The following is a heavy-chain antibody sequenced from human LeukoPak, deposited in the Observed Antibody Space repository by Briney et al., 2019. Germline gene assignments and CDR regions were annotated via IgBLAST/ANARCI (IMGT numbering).Heavy chain of an antibody. CDR2: INPNSGGT. Sequence: GASVKVSCKASGYTFTGYYMHWVRQAPGQGLEWMGWINPNSGGTNYAQKFQGRVTMTRDTSISTAYMELSRLRSDDTAVYYCVRGRGDSSGYYYVSDDYWGQGTLVTVSS. CDR3: VRGRGDSSGYYYVSDDY. V-gene: IGHV1-2*02. J-gene: IGHJ4*02. D-gene: IGHD3-22*01. CDR1: GYTFTGYY.